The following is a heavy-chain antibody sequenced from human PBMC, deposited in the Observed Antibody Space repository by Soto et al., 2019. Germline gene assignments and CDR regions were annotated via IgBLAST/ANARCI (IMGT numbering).Heavy chain of an antibody. V-gene: IGHV3-30-3*01. CDR3: ARDTKWELQALVYYGMDV. D-gene: IGHD1-26*01. CDR2: ISYDGSNK. Sequence: GGSLRLSCAASGFTFSSYAMHWVRQAPGKGLEWVAVISYDGSNKYYADSVKGRFTISRDNSKNTLYLQMNSLRAEDTAVYYCARDTKWELQALVYYGMDVWGQGTTVTVSS. J-gene: IGHJ6*02. CDR1: GFTFSSYA.